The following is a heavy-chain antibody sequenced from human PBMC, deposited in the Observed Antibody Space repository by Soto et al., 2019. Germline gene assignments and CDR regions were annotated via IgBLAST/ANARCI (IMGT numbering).Heavy chain of an antibody. CDR2: ISSSGSTI. CDR1: GFTFSSYE. V-gene: IGHV3-48*03. CDR3: ARSRRYRSGPDGSWFDP. J-gene: IGHJ5*02. D-gene: IGHD6-19*01. Sequence: GGSLRLSCAASGFTFSSYEMNWVRQAPGKGLEWVSYISSSGSTIYYADSVKGRFTISRDNAKNSLYLQMNSLRAEDTAVYYCARSRRYRSGPDGSWFDPWGQGTLVTVSS.